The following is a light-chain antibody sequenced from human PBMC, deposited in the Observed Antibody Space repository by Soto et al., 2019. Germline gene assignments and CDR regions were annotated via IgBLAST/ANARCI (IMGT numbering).Light chain of an antibody. Sequence: DIQMTQSPSTVSASVGDAVTITCRASQSISTWLAWYQQKPGKAPHLLIYDASTLESGGPSGFSGSGSGTEFTLTIGSLQPDDSATYYCQQYNSYPYTFGQSTKLEIK. CDR3: QQYNSYPYT. V-gene: IGKV1-5*01. CDR2: DAS. CDR1: QSISTW. J-gene: IGKJ2*01.